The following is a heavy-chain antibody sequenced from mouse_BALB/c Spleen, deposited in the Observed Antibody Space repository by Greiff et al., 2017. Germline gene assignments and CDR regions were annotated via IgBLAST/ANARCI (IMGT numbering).Heavy chain of an antibody. CDR2: ISSGGSYT. J-gene: IGHJ1*01. CDR3: ARHGDYGPAGGWYFDV. D-gene: IGHD1-1*01. CDR1: GFTFSSYG. V-gene: IGHV5-6*01. Sequence: VQLQQSGGDLVKPGGSLKLSCAASGFTFSSYGMSWVRQTPDKRLEWVATISSGGSYTYYPDSVKGRFTISRDNAKNTLYLQMSSLKSEDTAMYYCARHGDYGPAGGWYFDVWGAGTTVTVAS.